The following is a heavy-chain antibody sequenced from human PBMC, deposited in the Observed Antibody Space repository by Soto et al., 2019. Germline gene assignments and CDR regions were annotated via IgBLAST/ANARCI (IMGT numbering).Heavy chain of an antibody. Sequence: QVQLVQSGAEVKKPGASVKVSCKASGYTFTSYGISWVRQAPGQVLEWMGWISAYNGNTNYAQKLQGRVTMTTDTXXSTADMELRGLRSDDTAVYYWARVWGWGFVGPGDVWGQGTTVTVSS. CDR1: GYTFTSYG. J-gene: IGHJ6*02. CDR2: ISAYNGNT. CDR3: ARVWGWGFVGPGDV. D-gene: IGHD3-16*01. V-gene: IGHV1-18*01.